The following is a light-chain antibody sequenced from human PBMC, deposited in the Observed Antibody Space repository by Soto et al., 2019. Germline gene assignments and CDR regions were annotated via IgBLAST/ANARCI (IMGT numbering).Light chain of an antibody. CDR3: QQRSNWPPP. Sequence: EIVLTQSPATLSLSPGERATLSCGASQSVSSYLAWYQQKPGQAPRLLIYDASNRATGIPARFSGSGSGTDFTLTISSLEPEDFAVYYCQQRSNWPPPFGGGTKVEIK. V-gene: IGKV3-11*01. CDR1: QSVSSY. J-gene: IGKJ4*01. CDR2: DAS.